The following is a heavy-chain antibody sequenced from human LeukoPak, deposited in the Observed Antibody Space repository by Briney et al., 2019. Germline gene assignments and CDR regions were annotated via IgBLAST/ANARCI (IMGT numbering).Heavy chain of an antibody. CDR1: GFTVSSNY. Sequence: GGSLRLSCAASGFTVSSNYMSWVRQAPGKGLEWVSVIYSGGSTYYADSVKGRFTISRDNSKNTLYLQMNSLRAEDTAVYYCARVIAYFDWFVGGVFDYWGQGTLVTVSS. CDR2: IYSGGST. D-gene: IGHD3-9*01. J-gene: IGHJ4*02. V-gene: IGHV3-53*01. CDR3: ARVIAYFDWFVGGVFDY.